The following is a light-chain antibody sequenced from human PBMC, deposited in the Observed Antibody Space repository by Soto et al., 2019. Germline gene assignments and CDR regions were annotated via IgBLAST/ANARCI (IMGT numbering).Light chain of an antibody. CDR2: AAS. CDR1: QGIRND. J-gene: IGKJ1*01. Sequence: AIQRTQSPSSLSASVGDRVTITCRASQGIRNDLGWYQQKPGKAPKLLIYAASSLQSGVPSRFSGSGSGTDFTLTFSSLQPEDFATYYCLQDYNYPLTFGQGTKVEIK. CDR3: LQDYNYPLT. V-gene: IGKV1-6*01.